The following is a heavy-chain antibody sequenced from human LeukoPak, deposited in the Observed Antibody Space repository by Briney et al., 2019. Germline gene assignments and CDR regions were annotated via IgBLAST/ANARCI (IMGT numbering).Heavy chain of an antibody. CDR2: VNTNGGST. CDR1: GFTFTTYV. V-gene: IGHV3-64D*06. CDR3: VKGRYSHDS. J-gene: IGHJ4*02. Sequence: GGSLRLSCSAAGFTFTTYVMHWVPQAPGKGLEHVSTVNTNGGSTCYADSVKGRFTISRDNSKDTLYLQMSSLRVEDTAVYYCVKGRYSHDSWGQGTLVIVSS. D-gene: IGHD5-18*01.